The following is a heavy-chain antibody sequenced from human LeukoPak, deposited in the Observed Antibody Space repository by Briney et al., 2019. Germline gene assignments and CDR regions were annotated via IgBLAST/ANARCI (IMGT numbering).Heavy chain of an antibody. V-gene: IGHV1-2*02. CDR3: ARTLYIASAPGGFDY. CDR2: INPKNAAT. D-gene: IGHD3-16*01. J-gene: IGHJ4*02. CDR1: GYTFTGHY. Sequence: GASVKVSCKASGYTFTGHYIHWVRQAPGQGLEWMGWINPKNAATNYAQKSQGRVTMTRDTSTGTVYMEVNALRSDDTAVYYCARTLYIASAPGGFDYWGQGTLVTVSS.